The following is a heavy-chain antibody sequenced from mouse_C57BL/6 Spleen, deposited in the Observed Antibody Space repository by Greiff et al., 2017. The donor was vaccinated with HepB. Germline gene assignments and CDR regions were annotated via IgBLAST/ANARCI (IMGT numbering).Heavy chain of an antibody. CDR1: GYSITSGYG. J-gene: IGHJ2*01. V-gene: IGHV3-2*02. Sequence: DVKLQESGPGLVKPSQSLSLTCTVTGYSITSGYGWNWIRQFPGNKLEWMGYLSYSGSTNYHPSLKSRISLTRDTSKNQFFLQLKSVTTEDTATYYCARTARIKYWSQGTTLTVSA. CDR3: ARTARIKY. CDR2: LSYSGST. D-gene: IGHD1-2*01.